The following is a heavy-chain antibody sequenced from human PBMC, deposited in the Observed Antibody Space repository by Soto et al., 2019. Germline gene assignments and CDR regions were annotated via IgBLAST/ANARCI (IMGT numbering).Heavy chain of an antibody. CDR1: GGSFSGYY. CDR2: INHSGST. J-gene: IGHJ3*02. Sequence: TSETLSLTCGVYGGSFSGYYWSWIRQPPGKGLQWIGEINHSGSTNYTPSLKSRVTISVDRSKNQFSLKLRSVTAADTAVYYCARGECSGGSCSFFDIWGQGTMVTVSS. D-gene: IGHD2-15*01. CDR3: ARGECSGGSCSFFDI. V-gene: IGHV4-34*01.